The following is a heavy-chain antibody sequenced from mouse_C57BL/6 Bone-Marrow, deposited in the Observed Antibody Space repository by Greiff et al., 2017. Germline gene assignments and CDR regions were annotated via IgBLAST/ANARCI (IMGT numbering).Heavy chain of an antibody. V-gene: IGHV1-63*01. J-gene: IGHJ2*01. CDR2: IYPGGGYT. Sequence: VKLMESGAELVRPGTSVKMSCKASGYTFTNYWIGWAKQRPGHGLEWIGDIYPGGGYTNYNEKFKGKATLTADKSSSTAYMQFSSLTSEDSAIYYCARHYGSSLFDYWGQGTTLTVSS. CDR1: GYTFTNYW. D-gene: IGHD1-1*01. CDR3: ARHYGSSLFDY.